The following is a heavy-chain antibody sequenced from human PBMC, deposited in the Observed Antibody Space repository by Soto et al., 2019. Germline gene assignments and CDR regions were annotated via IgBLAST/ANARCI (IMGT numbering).Heavy chain of an antibody. CDR2: ISVVNGNT. D-gene: IGHD5-18*01. CDR3: VRDTGPYNYHYDAFDL. J-gene: IGHJ3*01. CDR1: GYTFTRHG. Sequence: QVVQSGEAVKEPGASMKVSCETSGYTFTRHGFSWVRQAPGQGLEWMGWISVVNGNTKFAQKFHDRVTLTTDASTATVHMELRNVRSDDTATYYCVRDTGPYNYHYDAFDLWGQGTVVSVSS. V-gene: IGHV1-18*04.